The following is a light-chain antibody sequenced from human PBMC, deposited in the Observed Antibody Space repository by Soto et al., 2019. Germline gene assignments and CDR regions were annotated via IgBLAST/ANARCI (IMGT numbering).Light chain of an antibody. Sequence: SPGTLCLSKGERATLSCRASQRVSSSYLAWYQQKPGQAPRLLIYGASTRATGIPARFSGSGSGAEFTLTISSLQSEDFAIYYCQQYNNWPPLTFGGGTKVDIK. CDR2: GAS. CDR3: QQYNNWPPLT. CDR1: QRVSSSY. V-gene: IGKV3-15*01. J-gene: IGKJ4*01.